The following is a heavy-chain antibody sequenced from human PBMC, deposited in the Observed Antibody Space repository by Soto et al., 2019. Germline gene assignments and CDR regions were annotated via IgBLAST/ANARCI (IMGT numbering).Heavy chain of an antibody. J-gene: IGHJ5*02. CDR3: ARAQWLRPPRT. V-gene: IGHV4-34*01. CDR2: INHSGST. Sequence: QVQLQQWGAGLLKPSETLSLTCAVYGGSFSGYYWSWIRQPPGKGLEWIGEINHSGSTNYNPSLKSRVTISVDTSKNQFSLELSSVTAADTAVYYCARAQWLRPPRTWGQGTLVTVSS. CDR1: GGSFSGYY. D-gene: IGHD5-12*01.